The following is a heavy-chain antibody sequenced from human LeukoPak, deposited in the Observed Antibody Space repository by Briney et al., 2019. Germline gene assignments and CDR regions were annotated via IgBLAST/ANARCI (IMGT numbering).Heavy chain of an antibody. J-gene: IGHJ5*02. D-gene: IGHD2-2*01. CDR2: INHSGST. V-gene: IGHV4-34*01. CDR3: ARRNVVVPAAIANWFDP. CDR1: GGSFSGYY. Sequence: PSETLSLTCAVYGGSFSGYYWSWIRQPPGKGLEWIGEINHSGSTNYNPSLKSRVTISVDTSRNQFSLKLSSVTAADTAVYYCARRNVVVPAAIANWFDPWGQGTLVTVSS.